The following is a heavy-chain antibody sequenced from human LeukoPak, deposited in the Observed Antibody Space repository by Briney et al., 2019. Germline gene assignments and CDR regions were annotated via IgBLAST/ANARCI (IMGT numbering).Heavy chain of an antibody. CDR3: ARSIAVAGKLPYYSDY. V-gene: IGHV3-30-3*01. CDR2: ISYDGSNK. J-gene: IGHJ4*02. Sequence: PGGSLRLSCAASGFTFSSYAMHWVRQAPGKGLEWVAVISYDGSNKYYADSVKGRFTISRDNSKNTLYLQMNSLRAEDTAVYYCARSIAVAGKLPYYSDYWGQGTLVTVSS. CDR1: GFTFSSYA. D-gene: IGHD6-19*01.